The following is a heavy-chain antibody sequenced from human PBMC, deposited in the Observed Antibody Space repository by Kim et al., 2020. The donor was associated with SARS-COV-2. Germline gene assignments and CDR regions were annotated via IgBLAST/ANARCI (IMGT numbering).Heavy chain of an antibody. Sequence: TYYADPVKGWCISSRDNSKNTYLQMSSLTVEDTAVYYCAKGRTGYGAFFDYWGQGTLVTVSS. D-gene: IGHD5-12*01. V-gene: IGHV3-23*01. J-gene: IGHJ4*02. CDR2: T. CDR3: AKGRTGYGAFFDY.